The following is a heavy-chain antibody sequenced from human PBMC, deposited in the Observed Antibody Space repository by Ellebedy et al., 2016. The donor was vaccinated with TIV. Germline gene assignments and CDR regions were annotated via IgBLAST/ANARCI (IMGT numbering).Heavy chain of an antibody. CDR2: INANGVSI. J-gene: IGHJ4*02. Sequence: GESLKISCAASGFTFSSYAMSWVRQAPGQGLEWVSGINANGVSIAYADSVKGRFTISRDNSKDTLFLQMNSLRAEDTAVYYCAKGRGGGSDSSAHRYYFDYWGLGTLVTVSS. D-gene: IGHD3-22*01. CDR1: GFTFSSYA. CDR3: AKGRGGGSDSSAHRYYFDY. V-gene: IGHV3-23*01.